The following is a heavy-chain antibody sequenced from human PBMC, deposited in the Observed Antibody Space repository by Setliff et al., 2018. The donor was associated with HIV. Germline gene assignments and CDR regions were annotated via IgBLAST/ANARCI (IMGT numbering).Heavy chain of an antibody. J-gene: IGHJ6*03. V-gene: IGHV4-31*03. Sequence: PSETLSLTCTVSGGSINNGDCYWTWIRQHPGKGLEWIGYIYYSGYTYYNSSLKSRVSISIDTSKNQYSLTLTSVTAADTAVYFCVRDWGRRGYMDVWGTGTTVTVS. CDR2: IYYSGYT. CDR1: GGSINNGDCY. CDR3: VRDWGRRGYMDV. D-gene: IGHD3-16*01.